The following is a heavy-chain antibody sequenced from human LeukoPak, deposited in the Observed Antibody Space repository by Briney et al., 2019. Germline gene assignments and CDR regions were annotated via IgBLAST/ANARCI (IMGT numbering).Heavy chain of an antibody. CDR3: ARANRYCSGGSCYYYYYYYGMDV. J-gene: IGHJ6*02. CDR1: GFTFRSYS. D-gene: IGHD2-15*01. CDR2: ISSSSSTI. Sequence: PGGSLRLSCAASGFTFRSYSMNWVRQAPGKGLEWVSYISSSSSTIYYADSVKGRFTISRDNAKNSLYLQMNSLRAEDTAVYYCARANRYCSGGSCYYYYYYYGMDVWGQGTTVTVSS. V-gene: IGHV3-48*01.